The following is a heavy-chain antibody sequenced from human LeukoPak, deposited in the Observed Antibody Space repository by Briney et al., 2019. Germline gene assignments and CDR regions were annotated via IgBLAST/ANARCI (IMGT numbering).Heavy chain of an antibody. V-gene: IGHV3-74*01. CDR3: GRDVSSAGTD. CDR2: IDSDGIIT. J-gene: IGHJ4*02. Sequence: GGSLRLSCAASGFTFRSSWMHWVRQAPGKGLAWVSRIDSDGIITAYADFVKGRFTISRDNAKNTLYLQMSSLRAEDTAVYYCGRDVSSAGTDWGQGTLVTVSS. CDR1: GFTFRSSW. D-gene: IGHD6-13*01.